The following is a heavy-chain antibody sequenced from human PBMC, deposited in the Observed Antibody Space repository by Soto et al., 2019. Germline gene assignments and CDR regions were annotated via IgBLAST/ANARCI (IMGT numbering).Heavy chain of an antibody. V-gene: IGHV1-18*01. CDR1: GYTFSSDG. CDR2: IRGNNGDT. J-gene: IGHJ4*02. D-gene: IGHD6-19*01. CDR3: ARVFKQWLPPDY. Sequence: QVQLVQSGAEVRKPGASVRVSCKASGYTFSSDGIVWVRQAPGQGLEWMGWIRGNNGDTNYAQKLQGRVAMTTDTSTNTAYMELRSLTSDDTAVYYCARVFKQWLPPDYWGQGTLVTVSS.